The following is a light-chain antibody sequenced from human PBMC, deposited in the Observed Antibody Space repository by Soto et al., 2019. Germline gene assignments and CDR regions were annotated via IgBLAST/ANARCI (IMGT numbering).Light chain of an antibody. J-gene: IGLJ2*01. Sequence: QSALTQPASVSGSPGQSITISCTGTSSDVGGYNYVSWYQQHPGKAPKLMIYDVINRPSGVSNRFSGSKSDNTASLAISGLQAEDEGDYYCSSYTSTSAVVFGGGTKLTVL. V-gene: IGLV2-14*01. CDR1: SSDVGGYNY. CDR2: DVI. CDR3: SSYTSTSAVV.